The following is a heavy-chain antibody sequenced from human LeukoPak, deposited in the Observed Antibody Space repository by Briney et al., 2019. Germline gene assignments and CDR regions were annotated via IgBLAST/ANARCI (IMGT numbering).Heavy chain of an antibody. V-gene: IGHV5-51*01. CDR1: GYTFGNYW. Sequence: GESLKISCKASGYTFGNYWIAWVRQMPGRGLEWMAIIYPDDSDSRYSTSFQGQITVSVDKSSNTVYLQWSSLKASDTATYYCARLPTVVTPGNWYFDLWGRGALVTVSS. CDR3: ARLPTVVTPGNWYFDL. D-gene: IGHD4-23*01. J-gene: IGHJ2*01. CDR2: IYPDDSDS.